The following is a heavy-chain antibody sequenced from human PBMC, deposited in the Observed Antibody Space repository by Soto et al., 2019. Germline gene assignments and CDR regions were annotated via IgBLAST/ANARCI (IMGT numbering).Heavy chain of an antibody. CDR1: GFTFSSYG. CDR2: ISYDGSNK. CDR3: AKVARADYDGSGYSDYCWDV. Sequence: QVQLVESGGGVVQPGRSLRLSCAASGFTFSSYGMHWVRQAPGKGLEWVAVISYDGSNKYYADSVKGRFTISRDNYDTTLRLSMDSQRAYDTAVYYCAKVARADYDGSGYSDYCWDVWGHGTTVTVAS. J-gene: IGHJ6*02. V-gene: IGHV3-30*18. D-gene: IGHD3-22*01.